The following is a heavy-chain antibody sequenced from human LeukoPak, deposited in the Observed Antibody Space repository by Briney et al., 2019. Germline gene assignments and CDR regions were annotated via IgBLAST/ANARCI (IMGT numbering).Heavy chain of an antibody. J-gene: IGHJ4*02. D-gene: IGHD3-22*01. CDR1: GYTFTSYY. CDR2: INPSGGST. Sequence: ASVKVSCKASGYTFTSYYMHWVRQAPGQGLEWMGIINPSGGSTSYARKFQGRLTMTRDMSTSTVYMELSSLRSEDTAVYYCARVSGVGSGYYGIDYWGQGTLVTVSS. V-gene: IGHV1-46*01. CDR3: ARVSGVGSGYYGIDY.